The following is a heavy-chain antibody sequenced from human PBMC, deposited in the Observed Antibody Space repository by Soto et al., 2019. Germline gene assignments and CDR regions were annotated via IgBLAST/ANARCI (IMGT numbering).Heavy chain of an antibody. Sequence: EVQLLESGGGLVQPGGSLRLSCAASEFSFGGYAMSWVRQAPGKGLEWVSSISGSGARAFYADSVRGRFTISRDNTRNTVSLQMNSLRAEDTALYYCAKGSRGYTTYYFDYWGQGTRITVSS. J-gene: IGHJ4*02. V-gene: IGHV3-23*01. CDR1: EFSFGGYA. D-gene: IGHD5-18*01. CDR3: AKGSRGYTTYYFDY. CDR2: ISGSGARA.